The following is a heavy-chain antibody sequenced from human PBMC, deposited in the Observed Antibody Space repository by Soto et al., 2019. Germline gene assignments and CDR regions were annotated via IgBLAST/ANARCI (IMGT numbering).Heavy chain of an antibody. CDR2: IIPILGIA. D-gene: IGHD3-3*01. CDR3: ARCYDFHADY. Sequence: ASVKVSCKASGGTFSSYTISWVRQAPGQGLEWMGRIIPILGIANYAQKFQGRVTITADKSTSTAYMELSSLRSDDTAVYYCARCYDFHADYWGQGTLVTVSS. CDR1: GGTFSSYT. J-gene: IGHJ4*02. V-gene: IGHV1-69*02.